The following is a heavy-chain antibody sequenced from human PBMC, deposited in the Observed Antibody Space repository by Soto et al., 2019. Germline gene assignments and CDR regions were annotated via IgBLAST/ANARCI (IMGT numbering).Heavy chain of an antibody. V-gene: IGHV1-8*01. Sequence: ASVKVSCKASGYTFTSCDINWVRQATGQGLEWMGWMNPNSGNTGYAQKFQGRVTMTRNTSISTAYMELSSLRSEDTAVYYCARVSSSSWYFYYYYGMDVWGQGTTVTVSS. D-gene: IGHD6-13*01. CDR3: ARVSSSSWYFYYYYGMDV. CDR1: GYTFTSCD. CDR2: MNPNSGNT. J-gene: IGHJ6*02.